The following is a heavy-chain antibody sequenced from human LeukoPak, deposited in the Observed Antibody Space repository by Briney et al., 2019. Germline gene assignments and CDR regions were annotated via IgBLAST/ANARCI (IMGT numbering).Heavy chain of an antibody. D-gene: IGHD6-19*01. J-gene: IGHJ4*02. Sequence: GGSLRLSCAASGFTVSSNHMNWVRQAPGKGLEWVSVIFSGGDTSYADSVKGRFTISRDSSKNTLFLQMNSLTPEDTAVYYCMRQGLGGAGRWGQGALVTVSS. CDR3: MRQGLGGAGR. CDR1: GFTVSSNH. V-gene: IGHV3-66*02. CDR2: IFSGGDT.